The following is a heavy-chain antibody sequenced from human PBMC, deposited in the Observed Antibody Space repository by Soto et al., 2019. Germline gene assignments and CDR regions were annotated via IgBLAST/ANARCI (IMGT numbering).Heavy chain of an antibody. V-gene: IGHV4-34*01. D-gene: IGHD2-2*01. CDR3: ARGIGYCSSINCYSSRRLRFDS. CDR1: GGSFSGYY. Sequence: QVQLQQWGAGLLKPSETLSLTCAVYGGSFSGYYWTWIRQPPEKGLEWIGEGNHTGTTYYNPSLKPRVTISVHPPKNQFSLKMSSVTAAGTAVYYCARGIGYCSSINCYSSRRLRFDSWGQGTLVTVSS. CDR2: GNHTGTT. J-gene: IGHJ4*02.